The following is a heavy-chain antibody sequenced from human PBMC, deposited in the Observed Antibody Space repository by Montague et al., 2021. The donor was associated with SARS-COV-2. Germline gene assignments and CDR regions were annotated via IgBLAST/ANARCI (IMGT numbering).Heavy chain of an antibody. V-gene: IGHV4-59*01. D-gene: IGHD3-22*01. CDR2: IFHSGRT. CDR3: ARGGYYDNTGYYSDYYYNMDV. Sequence: SETLSLTCTVSGGSIDSFYWSWIRRPPGKGLEWIGCIFHSGRTXXXPSXXXRVSMSVDTSKNQVSLRLSSLTAAGTAVYYCARGGYYDNTGYYSDYYYNMDVWGQGTTVTVSS. J-gene: IGHJ6*02. CDR1: GGSIDSFY.